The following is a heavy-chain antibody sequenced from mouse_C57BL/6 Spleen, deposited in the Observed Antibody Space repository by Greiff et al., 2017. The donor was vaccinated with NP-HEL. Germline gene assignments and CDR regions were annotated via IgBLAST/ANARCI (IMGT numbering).Heavy chain of an antibody. J-gene: IGHJ1*03. CDR2: IYPGDGDT. Sequence: QVQLQQSGAELVKPGASVKISCKTSGYAFSSYWMNWVKQRPGKGLEWIGQIYPGDGDTNYNGKFKGKATLTADKSSSTAYMQLSSLTSEDSAVYFCARGGFLGSFDVWGTGTTVTVSS. CDR1: GYAFSSYW. V-gene: IGHV1-80*01. D-gene: IGHD1-1*01. CDR3: ARGGFLGSFDV.